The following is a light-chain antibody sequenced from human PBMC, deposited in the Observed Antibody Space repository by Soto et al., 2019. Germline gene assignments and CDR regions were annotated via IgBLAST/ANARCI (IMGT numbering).Light chain of an antibody. V-gene: IGKV3-15*01. CDR2: GAS. CDR1: QSVSSN. J-gene: IGKJ5*01. CDR3: QQYSSSPRT. Sequence: EIVMTQSPATLSVSPGERATLSCRASQSVSSNLAWYQQKPGQAPRLLIYGASSRATGIPVRFSGGGSGTDFTLTISSLEPEDFAVYHCQQYSSSPRTFGQGTRLEIK.